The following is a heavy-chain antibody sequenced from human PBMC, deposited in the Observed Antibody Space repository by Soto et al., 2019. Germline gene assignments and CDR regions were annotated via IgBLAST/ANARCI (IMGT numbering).Heavy chain of an antibody. J-gene: IGHJ5*02. CDR2: IIPILGIA. CDR1: GGTFSSYT. D-gene: IGHD2-8*01. Sequence: GASVKVSCKASGGTFSSYTISWVRQAPGQGLEWMGRIIPILGIANYAQKFQGRVTITADKSTSTAYMELSSLRSEDTAVYYCAREPDCTNGVCPNAHHWFDPWGQGTLVTVSS. V-gene: IGHV1-69*04. CDR3: AREPDCTNGVCPNAHHWFDP.